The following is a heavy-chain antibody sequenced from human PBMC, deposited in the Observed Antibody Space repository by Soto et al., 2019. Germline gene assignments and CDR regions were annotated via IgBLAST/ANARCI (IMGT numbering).Heavy chain of an antibody. CDR1: GGTFSSYS. D-gene: IGHD3-10*01. V-gene: IGHV1-69*02. J-gene: IGHJ6*02. Sequence: QVQLVQSGAEVKKPGSSVKVSCKASGGTFSSYSINWVRQAPGQGLEWMGRIIPVLGIANYAQKFQGRVKMCADNSMNTANMEVHSQRAEDTALYYGASPSIERTPMVRGKPFEGGDYGMDVCGQGTTFTVSS. CDR2: IIPVLGIA. CDR3: ASPSIERTPMVRGKPFEGGDYGMDV.